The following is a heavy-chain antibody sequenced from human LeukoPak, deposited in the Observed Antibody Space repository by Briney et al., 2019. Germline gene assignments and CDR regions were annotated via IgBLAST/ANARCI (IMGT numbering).Heavy chain of an antibody. J-gene: IGHJ4*02. CDR2: LTWNSGSV. Sequence: GRSLRLSCAASGFTFDDYAMHWVRQAPGKGLEWVSGLTWNSGSVAYADPVKGRFTISRDNAKNSLYLQMNSLRAEDTALYYCAKDIFGYSSSRAIDYWGQGTLVTVSS. CDR1: GFTFDDYA. CDR3: AKDIFGYSSSRAIDY. V-gene: IGHV3-9*01. D-gene: IGHD6-13*01.